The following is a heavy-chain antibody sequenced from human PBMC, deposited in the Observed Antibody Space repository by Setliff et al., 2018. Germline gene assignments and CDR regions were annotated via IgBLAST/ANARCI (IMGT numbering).Heavy chain of an antibody. J-gene: IGHJ4*02. CDR1: GLTFRGYT. CDR2: INQDGSIK. D-gene: IGHD4-17*01. V-gene: IGHV3-7*01. Sequence: GGSLRLSCVASGLTFRGYTASWLRQAPGKGLEWVANINQDGSIKYYLDSVRGRFTISRDNAENSLTLQMNSLRVEDTAVYYCSRDLQGSGDYVVDYWGQGTLVTVSS. CDR3: SRDLQGSGDYVVDY.